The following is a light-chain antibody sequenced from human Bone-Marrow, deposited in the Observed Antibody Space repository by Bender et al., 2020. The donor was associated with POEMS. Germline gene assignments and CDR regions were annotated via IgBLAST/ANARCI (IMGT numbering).Light chain of an antibody. V-gene: IGLV2-11*01. CDR3: CSYAGPWV. CDR2: EAS. CDR1: SSNVGGYDY. J-gene: IGLJ3*02. Sequence: QSALTQPRSVSGSPGQSVTISCTGTSSNVGGYDYVSWYQQHPDKAPKLMIYEASKRPSGVSNRFSGSKSGNTASLTISGLRAEDEADYYCCSYAGPWVFGGGTKLTVL.